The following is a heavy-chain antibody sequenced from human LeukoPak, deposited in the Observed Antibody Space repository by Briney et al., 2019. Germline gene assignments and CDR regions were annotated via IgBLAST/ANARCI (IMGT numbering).Heavy chain of an antibody. V-gene: IGHV1-3*01. D-gene: IGHD4-17*01. Sequence: GASVKVSCKASGYTFSRYGMHWVRQAPGQRLEWMGWINAGNENTKYSQKFQGRVSITRDTSASTAYMELSSLTSEDTAVYYCARDSYGDYFDYWGQGTLVTVSS. CDR1: GYTFSRYG. CDR2: INAGNENT. CDR3: ARDSYGDYFDY. J-gene: IGHJ4*02.